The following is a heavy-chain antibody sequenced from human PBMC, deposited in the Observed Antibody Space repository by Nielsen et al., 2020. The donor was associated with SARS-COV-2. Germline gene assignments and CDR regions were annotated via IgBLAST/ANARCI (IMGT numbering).Heavy chain of an antibody. J-gene: IGHJ4*02. CDR1: GGSFSVYY. Sequence: SETLSLTCAVYGGSFSVYYWTWIRQPPGKGVEWIGEINDKGDINYNPSLESRVTMSLDTSKTQFSLRLKSVTAADTAVYYCARGDRAARMNYWGQGTLVTVSS. V-gene: IGHV4-34*01. D-gene: IGHD5-18*01. CDR2: INDKGDI. CDR3: ARGDRAARMNY.